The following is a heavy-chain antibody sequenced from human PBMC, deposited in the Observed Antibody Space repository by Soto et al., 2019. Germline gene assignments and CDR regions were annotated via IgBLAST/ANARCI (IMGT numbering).Heavy chain of an antibody. D-gene: IGHD6-19*01. Sequence: QVQLVESGGGVVQPGRSLRLSCAASGFTFSSYAMHWVRQAPGKGLEWVAVISYDGSNKYYADSVKGRFTISRDNSKNTLYLQMNSLRAEDTAVYYCARAREPGYSSGYSPLGPWGQGTLVTVSS. V-gene: IGHV3-30-3*01. CDR1: GFTFSSYA. J-gene: IGHJ5*02. CDR2: ISYDGSNK. CDR3: ARAREPGYSSGYSPLGP.